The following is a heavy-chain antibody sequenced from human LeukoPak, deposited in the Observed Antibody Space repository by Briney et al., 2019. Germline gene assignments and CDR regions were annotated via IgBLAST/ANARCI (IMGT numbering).Heavy chain of an antibody. CDR3: AKGGLQTRNWYFAL. Sequence: GRSLRLSCAASGFTFSSYAMHWVRQAPGKGLEWVAVISYDGSNKYYADSVKGRFTISRDNSKNTLYLEMNSLRTEDTAVYYCAKGGLQTRNWYFALWGLGTLVTVSS. D-gene: IGHD5-18*01. CDR2: ISYDGSNK. CDR1: GFTFSSYA. J-gene: IGHJ2*01. V-gene: IGHV3-30*04.